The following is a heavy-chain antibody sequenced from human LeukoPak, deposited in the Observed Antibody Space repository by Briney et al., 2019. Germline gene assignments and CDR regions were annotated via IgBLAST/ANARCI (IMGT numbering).Heavy chain of an antibody. CDR2: ISDISDYI. CDR3: ATTLTRDSSGSYGALDY. V-gene: IGHV3-21*01. J-gene: IGHJ4*02. D-gene: IGHD6-19*01. Sequence: PGRSLRLSCAASGFTFSSNSMNWVRQAPGQGLEWVSSISDISDYIYYADSVRGRFTISRDNAKSSLYLQMNSLRVEDTAVYYCATTLTRDSSGSYGALDYWGQGALVTVSS. CDR1: GFTFSSNS.